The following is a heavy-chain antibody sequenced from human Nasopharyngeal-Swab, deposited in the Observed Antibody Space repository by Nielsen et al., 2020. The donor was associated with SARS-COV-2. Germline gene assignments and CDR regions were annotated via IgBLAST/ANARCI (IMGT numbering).Heavy chain of an antibody. J-gene: IGHJ5*02. V-gene: IGHV3-11*04. CDR2: ISSSGSTI. CDR1: GFTFSDYY. CDR3: ARVGGGSGWYSNWFDP. D-gene: IGHD6-19*01. Sequence: GESLKISRAASGFTFSDYYMSWIRQAPGKGLEWVSYISSSGSTIYYADSVKGRFTISRDNAKNSLYLQMNSLRAEDTAVYYCARVGGGSGWYSNWFDPWGQGTLVTVSS.